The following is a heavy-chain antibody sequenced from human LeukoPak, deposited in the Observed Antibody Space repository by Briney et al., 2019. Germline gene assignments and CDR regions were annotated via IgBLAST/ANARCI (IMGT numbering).Heavy chain of an antibody. CDR1: GLTFSSYS. Sequence: PGGSLRLSCAASGLTFSSYSMNWVRQAPGKGLEWVSSISSSSSYIYYADSVKGRFTISRDNAKNSLYLQMNSLRAGDTAVYYCAREATGSGPWYFDLWGRGTLVTVSS. CDR2: ISSSSSYI. D-gene: IGHD3-10*01. J-gene: IGHJ2*01. V-gene: IGHV3-21*01. CDR3: AREATGSGPWYFDL.